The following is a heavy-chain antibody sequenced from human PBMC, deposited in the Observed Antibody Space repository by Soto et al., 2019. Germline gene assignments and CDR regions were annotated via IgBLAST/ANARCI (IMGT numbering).Heavy chain of an antibody. CDR3: SKVCSGHYLTSFHY. D-gene: IGHD3-22*01. CDR2: ISGSGVIT. V-gene: IGHV3-23*01. CDR1: GFSFINYA. Sequence: GGSLRLSCAASGFSFINYAMSWVRQAPGKGLEWVSAISGSGVITYDADSLKGRFTISRDNSKNTLYLQMNSLRAEDTAVYYCSKVCSGHYLTSFHYLGPGTLLTVSS. J-gene: IGHJ4*02.